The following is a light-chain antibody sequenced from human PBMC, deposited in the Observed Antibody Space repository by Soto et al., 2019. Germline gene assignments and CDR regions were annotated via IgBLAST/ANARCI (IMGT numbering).Light chain of an antibody. CDR1: SSNIGAGYD. V-gene: IGLV1-40*01. Sequence: QSVLTQPPSVSGAPGQRVTISCTGSSSNIGAGYDVHWYQQLPGTAPKVLIHGNSNRPSGVPDRVSGSKSGASASLAITGLQAEDEADYYCQSYDSSLSGVVFGGGTQLTVL. J-gene: IGLJ2*01. CDR2: GNS. CDR3: QSYDSSLSGVV.